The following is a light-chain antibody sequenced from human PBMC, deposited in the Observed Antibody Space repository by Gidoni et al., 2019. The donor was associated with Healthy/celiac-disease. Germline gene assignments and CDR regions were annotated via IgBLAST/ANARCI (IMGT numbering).Light chain of an antibody. V-gene: IGLV3-1*01. CDR1: KLGDKY. Sequence: SYELIQPPSVSVSPGQTASITCSGGKLGDKYAFWYQQKPGQSPVLVIYQATKRPSGIPERFSGSNSGNTATLTISGTQAMDEADYYCQAWDSSTVVFGGGTKLTVL. J-gene: IGLJ2*01. CDR2: QAT. CDR3: QAWDSSTVV.